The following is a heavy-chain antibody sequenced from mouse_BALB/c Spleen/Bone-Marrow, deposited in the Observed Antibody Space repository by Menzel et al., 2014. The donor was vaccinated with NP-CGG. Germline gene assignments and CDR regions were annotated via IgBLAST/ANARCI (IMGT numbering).Heavy chain of an antibody. CDR3: ARDSFLITRALDY. Sequence: VQLQQSGPGLVAPSQSLSITCTVSGFSLTGYSVSWVRQPPGKGLEWLGMIWGDGSTDYNSALKSRLSISKDNSKSQVFLKMNSLQTDDTARYYCARDSFLITRALDYWGQGTSVTVSS. CDR2: IWGDGST. CDR1: GFSLTGYS. V-gene: IGHV2-6-7*01. J-gene: IGHJ4*01. D-gene: IGHD2-4*01.